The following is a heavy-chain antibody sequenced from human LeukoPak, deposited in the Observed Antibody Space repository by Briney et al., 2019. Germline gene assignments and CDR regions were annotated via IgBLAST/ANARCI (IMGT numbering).Heavy chain of an antibody. D-gene: IGHD4-17*01. Sequence: GGSLRLSCAASGFTFSSYSMNWVRQAPGKGLEWVSSISSSSSYIYYADSVKGRFTISRDNAKNSLYPQMNSLRAEDTAVYYCARAPYGDGTEFDYWGQGTLVTVSS. V-gene: IGHV3-21*01. CDR2: ISSSSSYI. CDR1: GFTFSSYS. J-gene: IGHJ4*02. CDR3: ARAPYGDGTEFDY.